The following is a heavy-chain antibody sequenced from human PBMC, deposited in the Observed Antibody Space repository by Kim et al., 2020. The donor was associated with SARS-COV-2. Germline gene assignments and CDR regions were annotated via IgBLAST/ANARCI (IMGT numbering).Heavy chain of an antibody. D-gene: IGHD1-26*01. J-gene: IGHJ5*02. Sequence: ASVKVSCKVYGYTLTELSMHWVRQAPGKGLEWMGGFDPEDGETIYAQKFQGRVTMTEDTSTDTAYMELSSLRSEDTAVYYCATGVGMGVPSWFDPWGQGTLVTVSS. CDR2: FDPEDGET. V-gene: IGHV1-24*01. CDR3: ATGVGMGVPSWFDP. CDR1: GYTLTELS.